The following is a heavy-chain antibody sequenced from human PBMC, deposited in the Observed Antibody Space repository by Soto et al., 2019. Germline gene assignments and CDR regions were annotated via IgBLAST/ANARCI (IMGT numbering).Heavy chain of an antibody. V-gene: IGHV3-30*03. CDR2: MSYDGSKQ. J-gene: IGHJ5*02. Sequence: QVQLVESGGGVVQPGRSLRLSCGASGFTFRNYGMHWVRQGPGKGLEWVAIMSYDGSKQYYADSVKGRFTISRDNSKNTLYLEMNSLRPEDSAVYYCARDTVDCSRITCTPGNNWFDPWGQGTLVTVSS. CDR1: GFTFRNYG. CDR3: ARDTVDCSRITCTPGNNWFDP. D-gene: IGHD2-15*01.